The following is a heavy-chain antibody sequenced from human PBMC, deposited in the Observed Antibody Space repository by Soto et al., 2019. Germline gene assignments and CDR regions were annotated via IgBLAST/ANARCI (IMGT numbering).Heavy chain of an antibody. V-gene: IGHV3-30-3*01. CDR2: ISYDGSNK. D-gene: IGHD4-17*01. CDR3: ARAGDYGAAYFDY. Sequence: QVQLVESGGGVVQPGRSLRLSCAASGCTFSSYAMHWVRQAPGKGLEWVAVISYDGSNKYYADSVKGRFTISRYNSKNPLNLQKNSLRYEYTTVYYCARAGDYGAAYFDYWGNGTLGTVSS. J-gene: IGHJ4*01. CDR1: GCTFSSYA.